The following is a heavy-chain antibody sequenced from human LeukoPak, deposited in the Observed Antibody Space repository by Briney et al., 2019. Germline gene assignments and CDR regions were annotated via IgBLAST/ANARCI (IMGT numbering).Heavy chain of an antibody. J-gene: IGHJ6*02. CDR3: ARALDYDILTGYYRSPYYYYYGMDV. CDR2: MNPNSGNT. Sequence: GASVKVSCKASGYTFTSYAINWVRQATGQGLEWMGWMNPNSGNTGYAQKFQGRVTMTRNTSISTAYMELSSLRSEDTAVYYCARALDYDILTGYYRSPYYYYYGMDVWGQGTTVTVSS. CDR1: GYTFTSYA. D-gene: IGHD3-9*01. V-gene: IGHV1-8*01.